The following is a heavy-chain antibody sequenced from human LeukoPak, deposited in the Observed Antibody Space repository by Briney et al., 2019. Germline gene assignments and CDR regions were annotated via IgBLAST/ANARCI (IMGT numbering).Heavy chain of an antibody. CDR2: INPSSGGT. J-gene: IGHJ3*02. CDR1: GYTFTGHY. Sequence: ASVKVSCKASGYTFTGHYMNWVRQAPGQGLEWMGKINPSSGGTGYAQKFQGRVTMTRDTSTSTVYMELTSLRSADTAVYYCARDGLYCTNGVCSSDIWGQGTLVTVSS. V-gene: IGHV1-46*01. CDR3: ARDGLYCTNGVCSSDI. D-gene: IGHD2-8*01.